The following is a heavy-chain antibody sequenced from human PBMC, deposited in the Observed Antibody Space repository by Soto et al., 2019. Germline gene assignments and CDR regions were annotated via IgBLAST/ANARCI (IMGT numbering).Heavy chain of an antibody. J-gene: IGHJ4*02. Sequence: QVQLVQSGAEVKKPGSSVKVSCKASGGTFSSYAISWVRQAPGQGLEWVGGIIPIFGTANYAQKFQGRVTITADESTSTAYMELSSLRSEDTAVYYCARTRDYYGSGSSAWDYWGQGTLVTVSS. CDR1: GGTFSSYA. CDR2: IIPIFGTA. CDR3: ARTRDYYGSGSSAWDY. D-gene: IGHD3-10*01. V-gene: IGHV1-69*01.